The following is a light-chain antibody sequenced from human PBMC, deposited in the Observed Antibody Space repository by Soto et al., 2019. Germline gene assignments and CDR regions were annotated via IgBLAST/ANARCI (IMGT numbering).Light chain of an antibody. CDR1: QSISSH. J-gene: IGKJ2*01. CDR3: QQSYGTSRT. CDR2: AAS. Sequence: DIQMTQSPSSLSASVGDRISITCRASQSISSHLNWYQQKPGKAPKLLIFAASTLQYGVPSRFRGSGSGTDFTLTISALHPEDFATYYCQQSYGTSRTFGQGTRLEVK. V-gene: IGKV1-39*01.